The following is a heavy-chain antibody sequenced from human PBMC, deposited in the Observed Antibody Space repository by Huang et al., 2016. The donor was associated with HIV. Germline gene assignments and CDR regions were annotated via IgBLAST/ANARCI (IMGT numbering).Heavy chain of an antibody. Sequence: QVQLVQSGGEVKKPGASVKVYCKASDYTFTSYGISWVRQAPGQGLEWMGWISTNHGDTNYAQKFQGRVTMTTDTSTSTAYMELRSLRSDDTAVYYCGGSSGYWSFDYWGQGTLVTVSS. CDR1: DYTFTSYG. V-gene: IGHV1-18*04. CDR2: ISTNHGDT. J-gene: IGHJ4*02. CDR3: GGSSGYWSFDY. D-gene: IGHD3-22*01.